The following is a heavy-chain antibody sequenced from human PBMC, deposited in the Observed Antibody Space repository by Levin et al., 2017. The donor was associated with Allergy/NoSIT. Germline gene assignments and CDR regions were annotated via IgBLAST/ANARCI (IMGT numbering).Heavy chain of an antibody. CDR1: GGSISSYY. CDR2: IYYSGST. Sequence: PGGSLRLSCTVSGGSISSYYWSWIRQPPGKGLEWIGYIYYSGSTNYNPSLKSRVTISVDTSKNQFSLKLSSVTAADTAVYYCARWEDHDSDAFDIWGQGTMVTVSS. D-gene: IGHD1-26*01. CDR3: ARWEDHDSDAFDI. V-gene: IGHV4-59*01. J-gene: IGHJ3*02.